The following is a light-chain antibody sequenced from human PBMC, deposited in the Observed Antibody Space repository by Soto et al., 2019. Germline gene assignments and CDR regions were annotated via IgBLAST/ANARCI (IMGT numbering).Light chain of an antibody. J-gene: IGKJ1*01. V-gene: IGKV3-20*01. Sequence: EIVLTKSPGTLYLSPGERATLSCRASQSVTSSYLAWYQQRPGQAPRLLIYGASSRSTRVPDRFSGSASGTDFTLTISRLEPEDFGMYYCKQYGSSWTFGQGTKVEFK. CDR3: KQYGSSWT. CDR1: QSVTSSY. CDR2: GAS.